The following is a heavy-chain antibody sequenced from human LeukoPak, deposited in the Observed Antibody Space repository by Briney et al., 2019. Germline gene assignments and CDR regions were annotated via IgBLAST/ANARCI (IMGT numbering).Heavy chain of an antibody. CDR2: ITANGNTT. D-gene: IGHD2-15*01. CDR3: ATLRLSDNFDY. CDR1: GFTFSSYA. Sequence: SGGSLRLSCAAPGFTFSSYAMNWVRLAPGKGLEWVSAITANGNTTYYADSVKGRFTISRDNSKNTLYLQMNSLRAEDTAVYYCATLRLSDNFDYWGQGTLVTVSS. J-gene: IGHJ4*02. V-gene: IGHV3-23*01.